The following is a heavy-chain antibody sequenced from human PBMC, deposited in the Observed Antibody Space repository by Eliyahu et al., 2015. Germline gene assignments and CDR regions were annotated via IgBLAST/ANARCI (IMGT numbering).Heavy chain of an antibody. CDR2: ISGSGGST. J-gene: IGHJ4*02. V-gene: IGHV3-23*04. CDR1: GFXFXSYA. D-gene: IGHD3-10*01. CDR3: AKDLTYGSGSYFDY. Sequence: EVQLVESGGGLVQPGGSXXXSCAAXGFXFXSYAMXWVRQAPGKGLEWVSAISGSGGSTYYADSVKGRFTISRDNSKNTLYLQMNSLRAEDTAVYYCAKDLTYGSGSYFDYWGQGTLVTVSS.